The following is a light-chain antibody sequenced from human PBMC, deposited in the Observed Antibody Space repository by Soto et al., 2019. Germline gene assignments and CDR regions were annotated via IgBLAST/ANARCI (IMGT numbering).Light chain of an antibody. CDR3: QHYNSWPRTWT. CDR2: AAS. CDR1: QSVRSN. J-gene: IGKJ1*01. Sequence: EIVMTQSPATLSVSPGERATLSCRASQSVRSNYLAWYLQRPGQAPRLLLYAASTRATGTPDRFSGSGSGTELTLTISSLQSEDFAVYHCQHYNSWPRTWTFGQGTKVDIK. V-gene: IGKV3D-15*01.